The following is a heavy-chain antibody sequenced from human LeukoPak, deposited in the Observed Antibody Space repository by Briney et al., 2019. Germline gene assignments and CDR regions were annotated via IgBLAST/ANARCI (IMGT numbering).Heavy chain of an antibody. Sequence: GESLKISCKGSGYSFTSYWIGWVRQMPGKGLEWMGIIYPGDSDTRYSPSFQGQVTISADKSISTAYLQWSSLKASDTAMYYCARIPERYYYDSSGYYADYWGQGTLVTVSS. J-gene: IGHJ4*02. D-gene: IGHD3-22*01. CDR2: IYPGDSDT. CDR1: GYSFTSYW. CDR3: ARIPERYYYDSSGYYADY. V-gene: IGHV5-51*01.